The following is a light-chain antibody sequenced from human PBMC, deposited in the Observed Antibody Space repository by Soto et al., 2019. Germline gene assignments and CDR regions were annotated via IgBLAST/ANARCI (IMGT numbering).Light chain of an antibody. J-gene: IGKJ1*01. V-gene: IGKV1-5*03. CDR2: KAS. Sequence: DIQVTQSPSTLSASVGDRVTITCRASQSISNWLAWYQQKPGKAPKLLIYKASTLESGVPSRLSGSGSGTEFTLTINTLQPDDFATYYCQQYDSYPWTFGQGTKVDIK. CDR1: QSISNW. CDR3: QQYDSYPWT.